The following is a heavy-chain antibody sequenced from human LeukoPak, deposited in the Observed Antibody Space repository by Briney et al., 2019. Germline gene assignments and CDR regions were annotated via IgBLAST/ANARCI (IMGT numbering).Heavy chain of an antibody. Sequence: SETLSLTCTVSGGSISHYYWSWIRQPPGKGLEWIGYIYYNGNTNYSPSLKSRVSISVDTSKNQFSLKLASVTAADTAVYYCARLGLAGSAGRTYYFDYWGQGARVTVFS. CDR3: ARLGLAGSAGRTYYFDY. V-gene: IGHV4-59*08. D-gene: IGHD1-26*01. J-gene: IGHJ4*02. CDR2: IYYNGNT. CDR1: GGSISHYY.